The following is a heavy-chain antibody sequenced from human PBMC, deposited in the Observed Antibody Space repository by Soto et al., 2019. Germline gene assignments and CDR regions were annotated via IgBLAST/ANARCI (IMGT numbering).Heavy chain of an antibody. V-gene: IGHV3-15*01. CDR3: TTVIAARRFSPPANMGY. CDR1: GFTFSNAW. Sequence: PGGSMRLSCAASGFTFSNAWMSWVRQAPGKGLEWVGRIKSKTDGGTTDYAAPVKGRFAISRDDSKNTLYLQMNSLKTEDTAVYYCTTVIAARRFSPPANMGYWGQGTLVTVSS. CDR2: IKSKTDGGTT. J-gene: IGHJ4*02. D-gene: IGHD6-6*01.